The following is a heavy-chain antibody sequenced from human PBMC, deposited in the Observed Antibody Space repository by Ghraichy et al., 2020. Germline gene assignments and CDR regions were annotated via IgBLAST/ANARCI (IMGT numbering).Heavy chain of an antibody. Sequence: SETLSLICGVSGGSITTGDYSWTWVRQSPGKGLEWIGYIYSSGNAYHNPSLKSRVTISVDGSRNRFSLDVISVTAADAAVYYCAVLASHGVDVWGQGTTVAVS. CDR2: IYSSGNA. D-gene: IGHD3-3*01. V-gene: IGHV4-30-2*06. CDR1: GGSITTGDYS. J-gene: IGHJ6*02. CDR3: AVLASHGVDV.